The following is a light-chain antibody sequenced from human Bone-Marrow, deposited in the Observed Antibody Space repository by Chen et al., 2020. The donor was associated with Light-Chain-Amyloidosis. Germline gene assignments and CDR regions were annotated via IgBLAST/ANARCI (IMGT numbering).Light chain of an antibody. V-gene: IGLV2-23*01. Sequence: QSALTQPASVSGSPVQSITISCTSSSRDVATYKFVSWYQKHPGKAPKFIIYEGSKRPSGVSERFSGSKSGKTASFTISGLQADDEADYYCLSYAGSYTFVLGTGTKVTVL. CDR3: LSYAGSYTFV. J-gene: IGLJ1*01. CDR1: SRDVATYKF. CDR2: EGS.